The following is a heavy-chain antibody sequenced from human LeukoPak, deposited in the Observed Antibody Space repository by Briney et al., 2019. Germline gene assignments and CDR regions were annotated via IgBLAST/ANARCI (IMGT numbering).Heavy chain of an antibody. Sequence: SETLSLTCAVYGGSFSGYYWSWIRQPPGKGLEWIGEINHSGSTNYNPSLKSRVTISVDTSKNQFSLKLSSVTAADTAVYYCARGGYYGDADYWGQGTLVTVSS. CDR2: INHSGST. D-gene: IGHD4-17*01. J-gene: IGHJ4*02. V-gene: IGHV4-34*01. CDR1: GGSFSGYY. CDR3: ARGGYYGDADY.